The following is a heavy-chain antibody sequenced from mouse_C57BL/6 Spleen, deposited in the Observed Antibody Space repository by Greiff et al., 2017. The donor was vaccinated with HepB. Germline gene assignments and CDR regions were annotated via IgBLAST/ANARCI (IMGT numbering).Heavy chain of an antibody. CDR2: ISDGGSYT. D-gene: IGHD2-1*01. V-gene: IGHV5-4*01. CDR3: ARDRDGNYPRAMDY. CDR1: GFTFSSYA. Sequence: EVKVVESGGGLVKPGGSLKLSCAASGFTFSSYAMSWVRQTPEKRLEWVATISDGGSYTYYPDNVKGRFTISRDNAKNNLYLQMSHLKSEDTAMYYCARDRDGNYPRAMDYWGQGTSVTVSS. J-gene: IGHJ4*01.